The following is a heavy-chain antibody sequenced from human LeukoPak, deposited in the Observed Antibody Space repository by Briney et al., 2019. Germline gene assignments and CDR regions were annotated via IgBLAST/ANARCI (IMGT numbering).Heavy chain of an antibody. D-gene: IGHD1-1*01. J-gene: IGHJ4*02. Sequence: GESLKISCKGSGYSFTSYWIGWVRQMPGKGLEWMGYIYPSDSDTRYSPSFQGQVTISADKSISTAYLQWSSLKASDTAMYYCARPGTTGTIPFDYWGQGTLVTVSS. V-gene: IGHV5-51*01. CDR1: GYSFTSYW. CDR3: ARPGTTGTIPFDY. CDR2: IYPSDSDT.